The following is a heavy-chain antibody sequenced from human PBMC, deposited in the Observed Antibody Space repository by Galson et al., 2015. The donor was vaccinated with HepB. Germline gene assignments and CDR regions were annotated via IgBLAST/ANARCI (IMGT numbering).Heavy chain of an antibody. J-gene: IGHJ6*02. V-gene: IGHV3-30*18. D-gene: IGHD3-3*01. CDR2: ISYDGSNK. CDR1: GFTFSSYG. Sequence: SLRLSCAASGFTFSSYGMHWVRQAPGTGLEWVAVISYDGSNKYYADSVKGRFTISRDNSKNTLYLQMNSLRAEDTAGYYCAKDQVTIFGMIIIRDSYYYGLDVWGQGTTVTVSS. CDR3: AKDQVTIFGMIIIRDSYYYGLDV.